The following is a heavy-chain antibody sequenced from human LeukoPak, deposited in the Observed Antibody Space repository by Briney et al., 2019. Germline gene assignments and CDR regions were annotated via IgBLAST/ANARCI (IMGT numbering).Heavy chain of an antibody. Sequence: SETLSLTCTVSGYSISSGYYWGWIRQPPGKGLEWIGSIYHSGSTYYNPSLKSRVTISVDTSKNQFSLKLSSVTAADTAVYYCARDGVYDYVWGSYRSTYYMDVWGKGTTVTVSS. J-gene: IGHJ6*03. CDR2: IYHSGST. CDR1: GYSISSGYY. CDR3: ARDGVYDYVWGSYRSTYYMDV. V-gene: IGHV4-38-2*02. D-gene: IGHD3-16*02.